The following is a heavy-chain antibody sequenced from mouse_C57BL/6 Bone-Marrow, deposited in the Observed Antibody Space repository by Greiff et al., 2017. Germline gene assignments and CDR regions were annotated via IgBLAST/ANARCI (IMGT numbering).Heavy chain of an antibody. CDR2: ISSGGSYT. J-gene: IGHJ1*03. Sequence: EVKLVESGGDLVKPGGSLKLSCAASGFTFSSYGMSWVRQTPDKRLEWVATISSGGSYTYYPDSVKGRFTISRDNAKNTLYLQMSSLQSEDTAMYYCARQPLVFDVWGTGTTVTVSS. V-gene: IGHV5-6*01. CDR1: GFTFSSYG. CDR3: ARQPLVFDV.